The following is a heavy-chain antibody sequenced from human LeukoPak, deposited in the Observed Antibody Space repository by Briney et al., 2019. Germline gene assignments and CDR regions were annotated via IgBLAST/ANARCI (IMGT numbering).Heavy chain of an antibody. CDR3: ARGVGGSHGYFDY. CDR2: IYSGGNT. CDR1: GLTVSSNY. J-gene: IGHJ4*02. Sequence: GGSLRLSCAASGLTVSSNYMSWVRQAPGKGLEWVSLIYSGGNTYYADSVKGRFTISRDNSKNTLYLQMNSLRAEDTAVYYCARGVGGSHGYFDYWGQGTLVTVSS. D-gene: IGHD1-26*01. V-gene: IGHV3-53*01.